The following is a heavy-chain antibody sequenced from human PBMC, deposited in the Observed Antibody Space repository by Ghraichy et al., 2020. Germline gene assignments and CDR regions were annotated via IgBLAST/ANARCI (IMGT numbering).Heavy chain of an antibody. Sequence: GGSLRLSCATSGFNFNSYWMNWVRQAPGKGLEWVAVLNWDGSKKYQSDSVTGRFTISRDNAKKSVYLQMNSLRDEDTAFYYCARDWGYKCFDFWGQGNLVTVTS. CDR2: LNWDGSKK. CDR1: GFNFNSYW. CDR3: ARDWGYKCFDF. D-gene: IGHD5-24*01. V-gene: IGHV3-7*03. J-gene: IGHJ4*02.